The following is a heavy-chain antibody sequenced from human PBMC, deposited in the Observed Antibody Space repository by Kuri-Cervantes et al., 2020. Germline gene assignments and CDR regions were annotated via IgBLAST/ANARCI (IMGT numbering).Heavy chain of an antibody. D-gene: IGHD6-19*01. CDR1: GFTFSSYA. CDR2: ISGSGGST. Sequence: GESLKISCAASGFTFSSYAMSWVRQAPGKGLEWVSAISGSGGSTYYADSVKGRFTISRDNSKNTLYLQMNSLRAEDTAVYYCARSRAVAYWGQGTLVTVSS. CDR3: ARSRAVAY. J-gene: IGHJ4*02. V-gene: IGHV3-23*01.